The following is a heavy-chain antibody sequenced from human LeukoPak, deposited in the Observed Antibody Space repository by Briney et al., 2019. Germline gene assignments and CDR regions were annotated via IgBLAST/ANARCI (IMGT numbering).Heavy chain of an antibody. J-gene: IGHJ5*02. V-gene: IGHV4-34*01. CDR1: GGSFSGYY. CDR3: ARGFSGPYNWFDP. Sequence: SETLSRTCAVYGGSFSGYYWSWIRQPPGKGLDWIGEINHSGSTNYNPSLKSRVTISVDTSKNQFSLKLSSVTAADTAVYYCARGFSGPYNWFDPWGQGTLVTVSS. D-gene: IGHD1-14*01. CDR2: INHSGST.